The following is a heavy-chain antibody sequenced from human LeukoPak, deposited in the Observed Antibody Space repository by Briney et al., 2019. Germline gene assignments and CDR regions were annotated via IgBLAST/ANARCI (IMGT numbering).Heavy chain of an antibody. V-gene: IGHV4-39*07. CDR1: GGSISSSSYY. D-gene: IGHD6-13*01. CDR3: ARGVRGQQLVYFYYYYMDV. Sequence: SETLSLTCTVSGGSISSSSYYWGWIRQPPGKGLEWIGSIYYSGSTYYNPSLKSRVTISVDTSKNQFSLKLSSVTAADTAVYYCARGVRGQQLVYFYYYYMDVWGKGTTVTVSS. J-gene: IGHJ6*03. CDR2: IYYSGST.